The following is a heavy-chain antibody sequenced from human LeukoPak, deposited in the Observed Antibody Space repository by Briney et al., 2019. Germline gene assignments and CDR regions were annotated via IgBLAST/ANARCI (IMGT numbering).Heavy chain of an antibody. V-gene: IGHV1-2*02. Sequence: ASVKVSCKASGYTFTGYYMHWVRQAPGQGLEWMGWINPNSGGTNYAQKFQGRVTMTRDTSISTAYMELSRLRSDDTAVYYCASSQIAAAGTGAFDIWGQGTMVTVSS. J-gene: IGHJ3*02. CDR3: ASSQIAAAGTGAFDI. CDR1: GYTFTGYY. D-gene: IGHD6-13*01. CDR2: INPNSGGT.